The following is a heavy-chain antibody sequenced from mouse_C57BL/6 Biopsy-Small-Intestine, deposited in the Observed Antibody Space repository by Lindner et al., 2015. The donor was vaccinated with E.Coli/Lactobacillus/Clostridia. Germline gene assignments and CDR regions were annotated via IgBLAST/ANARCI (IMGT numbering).Heavy chain of an antibody. Sequence: VQLQESGPELMKPGASVKLSCKATGYTFTDYEMHWVKQTPVHGLEWIGAIDPETGGTAYNQKFKGKAKLTAVTSASTAYMELSSLTNEDSAVYYCTRALSYYSSRYFDVWGTGTTVTVSS. D-gene: IGHD1-1*01. CDR2: IDPETGGT. J-gene: IGHJ1*03. V-gene: IGHV1-15*01. CDR1: GYTFTDYE. CDR3: TRALSYYSSRYFDV.